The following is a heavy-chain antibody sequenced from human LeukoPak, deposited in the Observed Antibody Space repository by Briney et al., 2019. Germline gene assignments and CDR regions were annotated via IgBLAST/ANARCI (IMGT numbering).Heavy chain of an antibody. J-gene: IGHJ4*02. V-gene: IGHV3-21*01. Sequence: GGSLRLSCAASGFTVSSNYVSWVRQAPGKGLEWVSSISSSSSYIYYADSVKGRFSISRDNAKNSLYLQMNSLRAEDTAVYYCARTRDTAMEFDYWGQGALVTVSS. CDR1: GFTVSSNY. CDR3: ARTRDTAMEFDY. D-gene: IGHD5-18*01. CDR2: ISSSSSYI.